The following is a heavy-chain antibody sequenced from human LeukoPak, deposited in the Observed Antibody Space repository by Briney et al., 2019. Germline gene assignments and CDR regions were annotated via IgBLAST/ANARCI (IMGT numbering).Heavy chain of an antibody. CDR3: ARLGFGAN. Sequence: SETLSLTCTVSGGSIGSSSYYWGWIRQPPGKGLEWIGSIYYSGSTYYNPSLKSRVTISVDTSKNQFSLKLSSVTAADTAVYYCARLGFGANWGQGTLVTVSS. CDR1: GGSIGSSSYY. CDR2: IYYSGST. V-gene: IGHV4-39*01. D-gene: IGHD3-10*01. J-gene: IGHJ4*02.